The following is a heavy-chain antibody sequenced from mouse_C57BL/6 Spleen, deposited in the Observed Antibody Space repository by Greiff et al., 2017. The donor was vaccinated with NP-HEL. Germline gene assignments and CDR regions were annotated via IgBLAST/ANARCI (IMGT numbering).Heavy chain of an antibody. Sequence: EVQLQESGPGLVKPSQSLSLTCSVTGYSITSCYYWNWIRQFPGNKLEWMGYISYDGSNNYNPSLKNRISIIRDTSKNQFFLKLNSVTTEDTATYYCARVNGKDAMDYWGQGTSVTVSS. D-gene: IGHD2-1*01. V-gene: IGHV3-6*01. CDR3: ARVNGKDAMDY. CDR1: GYSITSCYY. CDR2: ISYDGSN. J-gene: IGHJ4*01.